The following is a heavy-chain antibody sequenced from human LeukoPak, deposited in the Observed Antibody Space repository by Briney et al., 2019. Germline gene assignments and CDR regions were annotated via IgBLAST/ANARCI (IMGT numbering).Heavy chain of an antibody. J-gene: IGHJ6*03. CDR2: ISAYNGNT. CDR3: ARAVGVVIMGYYYYMDV. CDR1: GYTFTSYG. Sequence: ASVKVSCEASGYTFTSYGISWVRQAPGQGLEWMGWISAYNGNTNYAQKLQGRVTMTTDTSTSTAYMELRSLRSDDTAVYYCARAVGVVIMGYYYYMDVWGKGTTVTVSS. V-gene: IGHV1-18*01. D-gene: IGHD3-3*01.